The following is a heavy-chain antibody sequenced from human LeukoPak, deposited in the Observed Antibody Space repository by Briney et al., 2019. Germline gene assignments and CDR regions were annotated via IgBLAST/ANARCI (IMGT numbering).Heavy chain of an antibody. J-gene: IGHJ4*02. Sequence: ASVKVSCKASGYTFTGYYMHRVRQAPGQGLEWMGRINPNSGGTNYAQKFQGRVTMTRDTSISTAYMELSRLRSDDTAVYYCARVAVAGFYFDYWGQGTLVTVSS. V-gene: IGHV1-2*06. CDR1: GYTFTGYY. D-gene: IGHD6-19*01. CDR2: INPNSGGT. CDR3: ARVAVAGFYFDY.